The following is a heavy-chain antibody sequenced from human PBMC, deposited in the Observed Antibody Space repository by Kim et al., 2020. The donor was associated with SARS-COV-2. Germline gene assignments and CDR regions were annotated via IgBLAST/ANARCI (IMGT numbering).Heavy chain of an antibody. Sequence: ASVKVSCKASGYTFTGYYMHWVRQAPGQGLEWMGRINPNSGGTNYAQKFQGRVTRTRDTSISTAYMELSRLRSDDTAVYYCARAVDILTGYYDYWGQGTLVTVSS. CDR1: GYTFTGYY. D-gene: IGHD3-9*01. J-gene: IGHJ4*02. CDR2: INPNSGGT. CDR3: ARAVDILTGYYDY. V-gene: IGHV1-2*06.